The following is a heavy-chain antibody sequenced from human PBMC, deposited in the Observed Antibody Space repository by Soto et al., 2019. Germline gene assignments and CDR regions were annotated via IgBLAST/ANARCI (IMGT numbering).Heavy chain of an antibody. J-gene: IGHJ6*02. Sequence: QVQLVESGGGVVQPGRSLRLSCAASGFMFNGYGMHWVRQAPGKGLEWVAVISDDGHNKYYGDSVKGRFTISRDNLKITLFLQLKSRCADDAAVYDFARPRSPDYYYSAMDVWGQGNTVTVSS. CDR2: ISDDGHNK. D-gene: IGHD6-13*01. CDR3: ARPRSPDYYYSAMDV. CDR1: GFMFNGYG. V-gene: IGHV3-30*03.